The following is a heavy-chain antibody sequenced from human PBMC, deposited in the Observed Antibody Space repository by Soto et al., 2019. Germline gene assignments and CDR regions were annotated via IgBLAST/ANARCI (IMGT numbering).Heavy chain of an antibody. CDR1: GFTFSSYG. Sequence: GGSLRLSCAAAGFTFSSYGMHWVRQAPGKGLECVAVIWYDGSNKYYADSVKGRFTISRDNSKNTLYLQMNSLRAEDTAVYYCARTQRAITMVRAQPDYWGQGTLVTVSS. CDR2: IWYDGSNK. V-gene: IGHV3-33*01. D-gene: IGHD3-10*01. CDR3: ARTQRAITMVRAQPDY. J-gene: IGHJ4*02.